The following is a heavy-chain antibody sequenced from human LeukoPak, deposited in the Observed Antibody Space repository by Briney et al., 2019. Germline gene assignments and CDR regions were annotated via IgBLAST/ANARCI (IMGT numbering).Heavy chain of an antibody. CDR1: GYTFTSYG. V-gene: IGHV1-18*01. Sequence: GASVKVSCKASGYTFTSYGISWVRQAPGQGLEWMGWISAYNGNTNYAQKLHGRVTMTTDTSTSTAYMELRSLRSDDTAVYYCARDRGYDSYFAFDIWGQGTMVTVSS. J-gene: IGHJ3*02. CDR2: ISAYNGNT. CDR3: ARDRGYDSYFAFDI. D-gene: IGHD5-12*01.